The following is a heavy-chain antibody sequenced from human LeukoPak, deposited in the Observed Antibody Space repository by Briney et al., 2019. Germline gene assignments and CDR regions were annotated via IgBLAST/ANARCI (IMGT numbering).Heavy chain of an antibody. CDR2: INPNSGGT. D-gene: IGHD3-10*01. J-gene: IGHJ3*02. V-gene: IGHV1-2*02. Sequence: ASVKVSCKASGYTFTGYYMHWVRQAPGQGLEWMGWINPNSGGTNYAQKFQGRVTMTRDTSISTAYMELSSLRSEDTAVYYCATSRFGRDAFDIWGQGTMVTVSS. CDR3: ATSRFGRDAFDI. CDR1: GYTFTGYY.